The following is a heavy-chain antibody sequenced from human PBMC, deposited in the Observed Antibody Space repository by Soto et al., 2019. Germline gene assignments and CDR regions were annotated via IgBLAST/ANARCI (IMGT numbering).Heavy chain of an antibody. CDR2: FFIGGRT. D-gene: IGHD3-22*01. Sequence: SETLSLTCTVSGGSISSSAYYWGWMRQPPGKGLEWIASFFIGGRTNYNPSLKSRVTLSIDKSNNQFSLTLTSVTAADTAVYFCARTGKFYYYDTTGLPFDPWGPGILVTVSS. V-gene: IGHV4-39*07. CDR3: ARTGKFYYYDTTGLPFDP. CDR1: GGSISSSAYY. J-gene: IGHJ5*02.